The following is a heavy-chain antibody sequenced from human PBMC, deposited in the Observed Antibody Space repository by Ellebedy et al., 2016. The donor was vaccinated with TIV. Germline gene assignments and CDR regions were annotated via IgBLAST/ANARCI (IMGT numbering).Heavy chain of an antibody. Sequence: ASVKVSXXASGYTFTGYYMHWVRQAPGQGLEWMGWINPNSGGTNYAQKFQGRVTMTRDTSISTAYMELSRLRSDDTAVYYCARDPPPTSPPELDYWGQGTLVTVSS. V-gene: IGHV1-2*02. CDR2: INPNSGGT. J-gene: IGHJ4*02. CDR1: GYTFTGYY. CDR3: ARDPPPTSPPELDY.